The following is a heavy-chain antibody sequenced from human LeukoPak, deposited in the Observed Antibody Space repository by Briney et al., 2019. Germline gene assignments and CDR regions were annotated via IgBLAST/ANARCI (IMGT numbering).Heavy chain of an antibody. D-gene: IGHD3-10*01. Sequence: SETLSLTCTVSGGSISSYYWSWIRQPPGKGLEWIGYIYYSGSTNYNPSLRSRVTISVDTSKKQFSLKLNSLTAADTGVYYCARALIRFGESLYFFDSWGQGTLVTVSS. CDR3: ARALIRFGESLYFFDS. CDR2: IYYSGST. V-gene: IGHV4-59*01. CDR1: GGSISSYY. J-gene: IGHJ4*02.